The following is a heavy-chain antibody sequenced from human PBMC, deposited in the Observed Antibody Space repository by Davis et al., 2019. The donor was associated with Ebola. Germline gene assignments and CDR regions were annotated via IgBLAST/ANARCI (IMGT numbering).Heavy chain of an antibody. J-gene: IGHJ4*02. Sequence: GGSLRLSCAASGFTFSSYSMNWVRQAPGKGLEWVSSISSSSSYIYYADSVKGRFTISRDNAKNSLYLQMNSLRAEGTAVYYCARGYCSGGSCYSGDYWGQGTLVTVSS. V-gene: IGHV3-21*04. CDR3: ARGYCSGGSCYSGDY. CDR2: ISSSSSYI. CDR1: GFTFSSYS. D-gene: IGHD2-15*01.